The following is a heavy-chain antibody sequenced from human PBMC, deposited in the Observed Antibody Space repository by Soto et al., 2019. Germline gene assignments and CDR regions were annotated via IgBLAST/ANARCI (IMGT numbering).Heavy chain of an antibody. Sequence: GASVKVSCKASGYTFTSYGISWGRQAPGQGLEWMGWISAYNGNTNYAQKLQGRVTMTTDTYKSTAYIEMRSLRYDDKAVYHSARDCITIFGPDAFDICGQVTMVTVSS. CDR1: GYTFTSYG. J-gene: IGHJ3*02. CDR2: ISAYNGNT. V-gene: IGHV1-18*01. D-gene: IGHD3-3*01. CDR3: ARDCITIFGPDAFDI.